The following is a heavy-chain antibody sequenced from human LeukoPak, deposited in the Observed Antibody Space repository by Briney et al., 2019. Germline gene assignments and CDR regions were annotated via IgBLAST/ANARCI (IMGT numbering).Heavy chain of an antibody. J-gene: IGHJ4*02. Sequence: GGSLRLSCAASGFTFSSYAMSWVRQAPGKGLEWVSDISGSGGSTYYADSVKGRFTISRDNSKNTLYLQMNSLRAEDTALYYCAKDYYDSSGYYYGCDYWGQGTLVTVSS. CDR2: ISGSGGST. V-gene: IGHV3-23*01. CDR1: GFTFSSYA. CDR3: AKDYYDSSGYYYGCDY. D-gene: IGHD3-22*01.